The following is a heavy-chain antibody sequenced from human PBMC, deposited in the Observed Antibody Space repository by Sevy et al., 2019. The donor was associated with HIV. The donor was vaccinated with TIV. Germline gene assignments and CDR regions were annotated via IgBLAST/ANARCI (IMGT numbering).Heavy chain of an antibody. CDR2: ISYDGSKK. CDR3: ARDNGNYYDSRGYHYLFDY. J-gene: IGHJ4*02. D-gene: IGHD3-22*01. V-gene: IGHV3-30-3*01. CDR1: GFTFSSYA. Sequence: GGSLRLSCAASGFTFSSYAMHWVRQAPAKGLEWVGYISYDGSKKFYADSVRGRFTISRDSSGNTLFLKMNSLRAEDTAVYYCARDNGNYYDSRGYHYLFDYWGQGTLVTVSS.